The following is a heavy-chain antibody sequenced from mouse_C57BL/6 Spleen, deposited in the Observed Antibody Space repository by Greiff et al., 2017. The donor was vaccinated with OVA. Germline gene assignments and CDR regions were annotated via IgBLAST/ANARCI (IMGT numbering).Heavy chain of an antibody. V-gene: IGHV1-82*01. D-gene: IGHD2-5*01. CDR1: GYAFSSSW. CDR2: IYPGAGDT. J-gene: IGHJ1*03. CDR3: ADSNYDFDV. Sequence: VQLQQSGPELVKPGASVKISCKASGYAFSSSWMNWVKQRPGKGLAWIGRIYPGAGDTNYNGKFKGKATLTADKSSSTAYMQLSSLTSEDSAVYFCADSNYDFDVWGTGTTVTVSS.